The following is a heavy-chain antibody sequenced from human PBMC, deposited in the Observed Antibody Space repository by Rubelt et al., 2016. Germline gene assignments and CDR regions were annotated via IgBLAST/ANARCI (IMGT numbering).Heavy chain of an antibody. Sequence: PGKGLEWVVNINQDGSEKYYVDSVKGRFTISRDNAKNSLYVQMNSLRADDTAVYYCAKDNPRIVVVPGAFFDYWGQGTLVTVSS. V-gene: IGHV3-7*03. CDR3: AKDNPRIVVVPGAFFDY. J-gene: IGHJ4*02. CDR2: INQDGSEK. D-gene: IGHD2-2*01.